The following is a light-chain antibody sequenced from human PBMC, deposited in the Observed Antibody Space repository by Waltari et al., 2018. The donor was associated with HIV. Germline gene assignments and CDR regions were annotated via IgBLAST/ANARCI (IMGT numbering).Light chain of an antibody. V-gene: IGLV2-23*02. Sequence: QSALTQPASVSGSPGQSITISCTGTTSDVGSYNLVSWYQQHPDKAPKLMIYEVSKRPSGVSNRFSGSKSGNTASLTISGLQAEDEADYYCCSYAGSSTFVVFGGGTKLTVL. CDR1: TSDVGSYNL. CDR2: EVS. J-gene: IGLJ2*01. CDR3: CSYAGSSTFVV.